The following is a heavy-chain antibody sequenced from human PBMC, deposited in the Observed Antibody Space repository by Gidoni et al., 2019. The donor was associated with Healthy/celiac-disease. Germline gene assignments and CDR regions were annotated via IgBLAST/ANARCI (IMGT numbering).Heavy chain of an antibody. J-gene: IGHJ6*02. CDR2: IYPGDSDT. V-gene: IGHV5-51*01. Sequence: EVQLVQSGAEVKQPGESLKISCKGSAYSFTSYWIGWVRQMPGKGLEWMGIIYPGDSDTRYSPSFQGQVTISADKSISTAYLQWSSLKASDTAMYYCARQGRRLYSSSSVPDDYYYYGMDVWGQGTTVTVSS. D-gene: IGHD6-6*01. CDR1: AYSFTSYW. CDR3: ARQGRRLYSSSSVPDDYYYYGMDV.